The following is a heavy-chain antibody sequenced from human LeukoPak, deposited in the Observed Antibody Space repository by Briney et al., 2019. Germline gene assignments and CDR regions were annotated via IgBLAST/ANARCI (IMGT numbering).Heavy chain of an antibody. V-gene: IGHV4-4*09. J-gene: IGHJ4*02. CDR3: ARATIYGYMDY. Sequence: SETLSLTCTVSGVSISGYYWSWLRQPPGKGLDWLGYIHNSGSANYSPSLKSRVTISIETSKTQFSLDLRSVAASDTAVYFCARATIYGYMDYWGQGTLVTVSS. CDR2: IHNSGSA. D-gene: IGHD3-16*02. CDR1: GVSISGYY.